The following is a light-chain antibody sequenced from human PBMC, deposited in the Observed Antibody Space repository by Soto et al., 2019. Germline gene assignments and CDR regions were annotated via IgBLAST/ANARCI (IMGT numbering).Light chain of an antibody. CDR3: QQSYGTPIT. CDR2: DAS. V-gene: IGKV1-5*01. CDR1: QSISSW. Sequence: DIQMTQSPSTLSASVGYRFTITCRASQSISSWLSWYQQKPVKAPKLLIYDASSLESGVPSRFSGSGSGTEFTLTISSLQPDDFATYYCQQSYGTPITFGQGTRLEIK. J-gene: IGKJ5*01.